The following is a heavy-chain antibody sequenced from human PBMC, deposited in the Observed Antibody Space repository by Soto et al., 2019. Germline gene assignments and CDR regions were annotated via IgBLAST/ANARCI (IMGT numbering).Heavy chain of an antibody. D-gene: IGHD2-15*01. CDR3: AISVVVAADFDY. Sequence: QVQLVQSGAEVKKPGASVKVSCKASGYTFTGYYMHWVRQAPGQGLEWMGWINPNSGGTNYAQKFQGWVTMTRDTHISTDYMELSRLRSADTAVYYCAISVVVAADFDYWGQGPLVTVSS. CDR1: GYTFTGYY. J-gene: IGHJ4*02. V-gene: IGHV1-2*04. CDR2: INPNSGGT.